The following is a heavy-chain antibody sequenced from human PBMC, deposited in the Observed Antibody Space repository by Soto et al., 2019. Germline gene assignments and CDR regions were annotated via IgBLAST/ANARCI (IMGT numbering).Heavy chain of an antibody. D-gene: IGHD6-19*01. J-gene: IGHJ5*02. Sequence: QVQLVQYGAEVKKPGASVKVSCKASGYTFTTYGINWVRQAPGQGLEWMGWISAYNGNTNYAQKLHGRVTMTTDTSTSTAYMKLRSLRSDDTAVYYCARDRGQWLSKGEFDNWGQGTLVTVSS. CDR1: GYTFTTYG. V-gene: IGHV1-18*01. CDR3: ARDRGQWLSKGEFDN. CDR2: ISAYNGNT.